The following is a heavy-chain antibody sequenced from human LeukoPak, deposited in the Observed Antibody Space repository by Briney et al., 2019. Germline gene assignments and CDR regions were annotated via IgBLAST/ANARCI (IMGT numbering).Heavy chain of an antibody. V-gene: IGHV3-23*01. D-gene: IGHD5-24*01. Sequence: GGSLRLSCVVSGFTFSDYAMSRVRQAPGKGLEWVSTISGSGGRSYSEDPVKGRFTISRDNSRNTLYLQMNSLRVEDTAIYYCAKGGPQFFDYWGQGTLVTVSS. CDR3: AKGGPQFFDY. CDR2: ISGSGGRS. J-gene: IGHJ4*02. CDR1: GFTFSDYA.